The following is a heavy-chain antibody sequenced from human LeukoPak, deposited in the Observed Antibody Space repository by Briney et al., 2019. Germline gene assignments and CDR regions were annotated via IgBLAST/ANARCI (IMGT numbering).Heavy chain of an antibody. CDR3: AIHGSGRYFDY. D-gene: IGHD6-19*01. J-gene: IGHJ4*02. V-gene: IGHV3-23*01. CDR2: INRRGGNT. CDR1: GFTFSTYA. Sequence: GGSLRLSCAASGFTFSTYAFSWVRQPPGKGLEWVSCINRRGGNTYFQPSVKGRFTIIRNNAKSALHLQVNSLRAEDTAVYYCAIHGSGRYFDYWGQGTLVTVSS.